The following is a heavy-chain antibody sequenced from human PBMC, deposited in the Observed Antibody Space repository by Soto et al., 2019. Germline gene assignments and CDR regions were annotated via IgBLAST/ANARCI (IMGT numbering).Heavy chain of an antibody. V-gene: IGHV4-59*08. CDR2: IYYSGST. D-gene: IGHD3-9*01. CDR1: GGSISSYY. CDR3: ARQGYYDILTGYPYYFDY. Sequence: SETLSLTCTVSGGSISSYYWSWIRQPPGKGLEWIGYIYYSGSTNYNPSLKSRVTISVDTSKNQFSLKLSSVTAADTAVYYCARQGYYDILTGYPYYFDYWGQGTLVTVSS. J-gene: IGHJ4*02.